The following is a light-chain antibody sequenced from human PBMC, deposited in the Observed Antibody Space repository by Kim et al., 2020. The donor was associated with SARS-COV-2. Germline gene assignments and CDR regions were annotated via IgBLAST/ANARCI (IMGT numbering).Light chain of an antibody. CDR1: QTISTY. V-gene: IGKV3-11*01. Sequence: PGESATLSCRASQTISTYLAWYQHKPGQAPRLLIHDASIRATGIPARFSGSGSGTDFTLTIRYLEPEDFAVYYCQHRYTVPPLTFGGGTKVDIK. CDR2: DAS. J-gene: IGKJ4*01. CDR3: QHRYTVPPLT.